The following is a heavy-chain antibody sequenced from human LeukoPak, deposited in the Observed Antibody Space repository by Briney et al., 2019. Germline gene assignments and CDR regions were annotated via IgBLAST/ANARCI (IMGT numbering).Heavy chain of an antibody. J-gene: IGHJ5*02. Sequence: GGSLRLSCAASGFTFSSYSMNWVRQAPGKGLEWVSYISSSSSTIYYADSVKGRFTISRDNAKNSLYLQMNSLRAEDTAVYYCARGSPFGELTLPQRNWFDPWGQGTLVTVSS. D-gene: IGHD3-10*01. CDR2: ISSSSSTI. CDR1: GFTFSSYS. CDR3: ARGSPFGELTLPQRNWFDP. V-gene: IGHV3-48*01.